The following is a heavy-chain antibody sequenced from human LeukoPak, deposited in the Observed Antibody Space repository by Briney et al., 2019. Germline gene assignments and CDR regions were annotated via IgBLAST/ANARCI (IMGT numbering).Heavy chain of an antibody. V-gene: IGHV3-30-3*01. J-gene: IGHJ4*02. Sequence: PGGSLRLSCAASGFTFNTYAMHWVRQAPGKGLEWVAIISYDGSNRLYADSVKGRFTISRDNSKNTLYLQMNSLRVEDTAVYYCADVIYWGQGTLVTVSS. CDR3: ADVIY. CDR2: ISYDGSNR. CDR1: GFTFNTYA.